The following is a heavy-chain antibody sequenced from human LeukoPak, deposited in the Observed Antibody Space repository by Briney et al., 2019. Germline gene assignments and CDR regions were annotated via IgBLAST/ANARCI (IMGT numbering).Heavy chain of an antibody. CDR1: GFTFSSYW. CDR3: AAQQWLVTNYDY. Sequence: GGSLRLSCAATGFTFSSYWMSWVRQAPGKGLEWVANIKQDGSEKYYVDSVKGRFTISRDNAKNSLYLQMNSLRAEDTAVYYCAAQQWLVTNYDYWGQGTLVTVSS. J-gene: IGHJ4*02. CDR2: IKQDGSEK. V-gene: IGHV3-7*01. D-gene: IGHD6-19*01.